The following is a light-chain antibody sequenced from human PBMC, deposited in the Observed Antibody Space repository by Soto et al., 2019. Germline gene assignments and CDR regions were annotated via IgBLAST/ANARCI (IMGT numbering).Light chain of an antibody. V-gene: IGKV1-6*01. Sequence: AIQMTQSPSSLSASVGDRVTITCRASQGIRNDLGWYQQKPGKAPKLLIYAASSLQSEVPSRFSGSGSGTDFTLTVSSLQPEDFATYYCLQDYNYPRTFGQGTKVDIK. CDR2: AAS. CDR3: LQDYNYPRT. J-gene: IGKJ1*01. CDR1: QGIRND.